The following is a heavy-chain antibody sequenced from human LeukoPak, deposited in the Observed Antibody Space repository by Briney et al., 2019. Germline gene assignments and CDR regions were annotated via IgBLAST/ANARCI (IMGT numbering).Heavy chain of an antibody. J-gene: IGHJ4*02. Sequence: SVKVSCKASGDTFSIYAFSWVRQAPEQGLEWMGGIIPIFNTTQYAQTFQARVTITADTTTNTAFMELTSLRFEDTAVYYCARGAGRAFDYWGQGTLVTVSS. CDR1: GDTFSIYA. CDR2: IIPIFNTT. CDR3: ARGAGRAFDY. V-gene: IGHV1-69*06. D-gene: IGHD3-10*01.